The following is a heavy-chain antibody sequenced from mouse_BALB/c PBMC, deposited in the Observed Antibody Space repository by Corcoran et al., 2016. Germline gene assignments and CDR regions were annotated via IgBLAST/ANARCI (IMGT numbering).Heavy chain of an antibody. J-gene: IGHJ2*01. CDR2: TASSGTYS. CDR1: GYTFTNYW. Sequence: QVQLQQPGAELVKPGASVKLSCKASGYTFTNYWMHWVRQRPGQGLEWIGETASSGTYSNFNQNFKGKATLTVDKSSNTAYIQLSSLTSEDSAVYYCARSRDYWGQGTTLTVSS. V-gene: IGHV1-69*02. CDR3: ARSRDY.